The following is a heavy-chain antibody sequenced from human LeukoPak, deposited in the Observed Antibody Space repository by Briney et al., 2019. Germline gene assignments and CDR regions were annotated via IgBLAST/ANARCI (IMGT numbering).Heavy chain of an antibody. CDR3: AKGPNPYCGSSSCYAP. Sequence: PGGSLRLSCAASVFTLDDYAMHWVRQAPAKGLEWVSLISGDGGSTYYADSVKGRFTISRDNSKNYLYLQMNSLRTEDTALYYCAKGPNPYCGSSSCYAPWGQGTLVTVSS. CDR2: ISGDGGST. D-gene: IGHD2-2*01. V-gene: IGHV3-43*02. CDR1: VFTLDDYA. J-gene: IGHJ5*02.